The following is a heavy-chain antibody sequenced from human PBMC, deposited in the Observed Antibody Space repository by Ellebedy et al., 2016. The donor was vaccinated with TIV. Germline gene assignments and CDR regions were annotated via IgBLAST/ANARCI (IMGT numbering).Heavy chain of an antibody. J-gene: IGHJ3*02. CDR1: GYSFTSYW. D-gene: IGHD4-23*01. CDR3: ARPGYGSNFRYALDI. V-gene: IGHV5-51*01. CDR2: IFPGDSDT. Sequence: GESLKISCKVFGYSFTSYWIGWVRQMPGKGLEWMGIIFPGDSDTRYSPSFQGQVTISADKSISTAYLQWSSLKASDTAMYYCARPGYGSNFRYALDIWGQGTMVTVSS.